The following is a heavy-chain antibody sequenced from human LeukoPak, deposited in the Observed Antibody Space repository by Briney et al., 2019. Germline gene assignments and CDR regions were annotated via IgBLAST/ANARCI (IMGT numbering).Heavy chain of an antibody. J-gene: IGHJ3*02. CDR3: ARLSFWGPMVQDRDAFDI. CDR2: IYYSGST. V-gene: IGHV4-59*08. D-gene: IGHD3-10*01. CDR1: GGSISSYY. Sequence: PSETLSLTCTVSGGSISSYYWSWIRQPPGKGLEWIGYIYYSGSTNYNPSLKSRVTISVDTSKNQFSLKLSSVTAADTAVYYCARLSFWGPMVQDRDAFDIWGQGTMVTVSS.